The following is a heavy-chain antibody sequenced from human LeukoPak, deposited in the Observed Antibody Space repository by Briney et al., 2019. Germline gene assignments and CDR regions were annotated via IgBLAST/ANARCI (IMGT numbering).Heavy chain of an antibody. D-gene: IGHD6-13*01. J-gene: IGHJ4*02. V-gene: IGHV1-8*01. CDR2: MNPNSGNT. CDR1: GYTFTSYG. CDR3: ARGRVAAAGKFDY. Sequence: ASVKVSCKASGYTFTSYGINWVRQATGQGLEWMGWMNPNSGNTGYAQKFQGRVTMTRNTSISTAYMELSSLRSEDTAVYYCARGRVAAAGKFDYWGQGTLVTVSS.